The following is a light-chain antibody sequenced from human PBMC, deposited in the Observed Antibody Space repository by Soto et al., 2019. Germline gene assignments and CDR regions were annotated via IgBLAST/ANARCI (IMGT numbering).Light chain of an antibody. J-gene: IGLJ3*02. CDR2: YDS. CDR3: QLWNSSSDQGV. V-gene: IGLV3-21*04. Sequence: SYELTQPPSVSVAPEKTATITCGGDNIGINAVHWYQQKPGQAPLLVVYYDSDRPSGIPERFSGSTSGNTATLTISRAEAGDEADYYCQLWNSSSDQGVFGGGTKLTVL. CDR1: NIGINA.